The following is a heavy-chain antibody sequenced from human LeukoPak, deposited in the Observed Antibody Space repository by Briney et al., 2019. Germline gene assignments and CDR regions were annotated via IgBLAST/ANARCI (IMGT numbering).Heavy chain of an antibody. V-gene: IGHV1-2*06. CDR2: INPNSGGT. CDR1: GYTFTGYY. D-gene: IGHD6-13*01. CDR3: ARSFGYSSLQGFDP. J-gene: IGHJ5*02. Sequence: ASVKVSCKASGYTFTGYYMHWVRQAPGQGLEWMGRINPNSGGTNYAQKFQGRVTMTRDTSISTAYMELSRLRSDDTAVYYCARSFGYSSLQGFDPWGQGTLVTVSS.